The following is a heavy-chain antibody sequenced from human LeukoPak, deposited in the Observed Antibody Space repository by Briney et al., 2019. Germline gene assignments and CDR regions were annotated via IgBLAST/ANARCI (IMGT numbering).Heavy chain of an antibody. CDR2: MNPNSGNT. V-gene: IGHV1-8*01. CDR1: GYTFTSYD. D-gene: IGHD3-10*01. J-gene: IGHJ6*02. CDR3: ASAIGDYYGSWVYYYGMDV. Sequence: ASVKVSCKASGYTFTSYDINWVRQATGQGLEWMGWMNPNSGNTGYAQKFQGRVTMTRNTSISTAYMELSSLRSEDTAVYYCASAIGDYYGSWVYYYGMDVWGQGTTVTVSS.